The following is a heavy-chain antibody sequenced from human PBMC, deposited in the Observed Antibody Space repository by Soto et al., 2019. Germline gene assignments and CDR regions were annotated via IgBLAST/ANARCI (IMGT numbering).Heavy chain of an antibody. Sequence: ASVKVSCKASGGTFSSYAISWVRQAPGQGLEWMGGIIPIFGTANYAQKFQGRVTITADESTSTAYMELSSLRSEDTAVYYCARDSYCSGGSCYRRYYYYGMDVWGQGTTVTVSS. CDR1: GGTFSSYA. CDR3: ARDSYCSGGSCYRRYYYYGMDV. J-gene: IGHJ6*02. V-gene: IGHV1-69*13. D-gene: IGHD2-15*01. CDR2: IIPIFGTA.